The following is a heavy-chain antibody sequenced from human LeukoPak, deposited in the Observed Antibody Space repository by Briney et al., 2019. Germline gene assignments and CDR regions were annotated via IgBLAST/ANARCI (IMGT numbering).Heavy chain of an antibody. D-gene: IGHD2-2*01. CDR2: ISSSSSYI. Sequence: GGSLRLSCAASGFTLSSYSINWVRQTPGKGLEWVSSISSSSSYIYYADSVKGRFTISRDNAKNSLYLQMNSLRAEDTAVYYCARDLANQLDDYWGQGTLVTVSS. CDR1: GFTLSSYS. J-gene: IGHJ4*02. CDR3: ARDLANQLDDY. V-gene: IGHV3-21*01.